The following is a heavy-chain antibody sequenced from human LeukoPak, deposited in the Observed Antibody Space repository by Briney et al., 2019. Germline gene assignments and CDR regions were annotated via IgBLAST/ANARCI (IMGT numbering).Heavy chain of an antibody. CDR2: INAGNGNT. V-gene: IGHV1-3*01. J-gene: IGHJ4*02. CDR1: GYTFTSYA. CDR3: ARTSRGYSYGLSY. D-gene: IGHD5-18*01. Sequence: ASVTVSCTASGYTFTSYAMHWVRQAPGQRLEWMGWINAGNGNTKYSQKFQGRVTITRDTSASTAYMELSSLGSEDTAVYYCARTSRGYSYGLSYWGQGTLVTVSS.